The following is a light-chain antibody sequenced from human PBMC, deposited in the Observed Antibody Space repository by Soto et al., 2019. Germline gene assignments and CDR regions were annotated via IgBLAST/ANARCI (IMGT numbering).Light chain of an antibody. J-gene: IGLJ3*02. Sequence: QSVLTQPPSASGSPGQSVTISCTGTSSDVGAYHYVSWYQQYPGKAPKLMIYEVSKRPSGVPDRFSGSKSGKTASLTVSGLQPEDEADYYCTSYAGSNIWVFGGGTQLTVL. CDR1: SSDVGAYHY. CDR3: TSYAGSNIWV. V-gene: IGLV2-8*01. CDR2: EVS.